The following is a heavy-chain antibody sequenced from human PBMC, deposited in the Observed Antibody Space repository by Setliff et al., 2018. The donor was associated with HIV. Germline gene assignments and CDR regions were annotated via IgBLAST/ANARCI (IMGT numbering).Heavy chain of an antibody. J-gene: IGHJ4*02. V-gene: IGHV3-74*01. CDR3: ARAYWTTGNDY. D-gene: IGHD1-1*01. CDR1: GFTLSDYW. CDR2: INSDGRS. Sequence: PGGSLRLSCAASGFTLSDYWMHWVRQAPGKGLAWVSRINSDGRSNYADSMKGRFTISRDNARNTLFLQMNNLRAEDTAVYYCARAYWTTGNDYWGQGTLVTVSS.